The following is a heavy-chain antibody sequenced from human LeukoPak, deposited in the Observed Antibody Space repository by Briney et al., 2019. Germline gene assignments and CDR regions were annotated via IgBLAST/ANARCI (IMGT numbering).Heavy chain of an antibody. CDR3: VREGFYFFDF. Sequence: PGGSLRLSCAASGFTFSSSSMHWVRQAPGKGLEWVSSISTSSSYIYYADSVKARFTISRDNAKNSLFLQMNSLRAEDSATYYCVREGFYFFDFWGQGTLVTVSS. V-gene: IGHV3-21*01. J-gene: IGHJ4*02. CDR2: ISTSSSYI. CDR1: GFTFSSSS.